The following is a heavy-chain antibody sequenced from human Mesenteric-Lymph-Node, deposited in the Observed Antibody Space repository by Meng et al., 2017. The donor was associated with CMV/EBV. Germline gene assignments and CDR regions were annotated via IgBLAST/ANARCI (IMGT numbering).Heavy chain of an antibody. J-gene: IGHJ4*02. Sequence: KAAGGTFSSYASSWVRQAPGQGREWMGRISPILGIANYAQKFQGRVTITADKATSTAYMELSSLRSEDTAVYYCARVSYYYDSSGIDYWGQGTLVTVSS. CDR1: GGTFSSYA. V-gene: IGHV1-69*04. CDR3: ARVSYYYDSSGIDY. D-gene: IGHD3-22*01. CDR2: ISPILGIA.